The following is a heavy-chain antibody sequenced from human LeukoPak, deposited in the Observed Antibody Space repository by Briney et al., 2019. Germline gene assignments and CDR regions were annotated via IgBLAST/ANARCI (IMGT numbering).Heavy chain of an antibody. V-gene: IGHV4-59*01. CDR3: ARAWSMVRGLYYYYYMDV. CDR1: GGSISSYY. D-gene: IGHD3-10*01. Sequence: SETLSLTCTVSGGSISSYYWSWIRQPPGKGLEWIGYIYCSGSTNYNPSLKSRVTISVDTSKNQFSLKLSSVTAADTAVYYCARAWSMVRGLYYYYYMDVWGKGTTVTVSS. J-gene: IGHJ6*03. CDR2: IYCSGST.